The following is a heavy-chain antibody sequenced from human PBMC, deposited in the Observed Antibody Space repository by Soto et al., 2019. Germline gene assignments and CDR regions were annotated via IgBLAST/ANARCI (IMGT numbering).Heavy chain of an antibody. CDR2: INPATGAA. J-gene: IGHJ3*02. Sequence: QLHLVQSGAVVKKPGASVTVSCSASGYPVTAYYMHWVRQAPGRGLEWMGGINPATGAAKYTQTFRGRVTMPRDPSTSTFFRELSGLTSEDTAVFYCARGGGVGVAGSAAFDMWGQGTLVTVSS. V-gene: IGHV1-2*02. CDR1: GYPVTAYY. D-gene: IGHD3-3*01. CDR3: ARGGGVGVAGSAAFDM.